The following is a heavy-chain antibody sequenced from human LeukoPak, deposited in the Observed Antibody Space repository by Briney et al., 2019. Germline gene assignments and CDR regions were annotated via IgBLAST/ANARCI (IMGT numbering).Heavy chain of an antibody. CDR1: GFTFSNYG. CDR3: AKDLTYYYDSTGYYFDY. Sequence: GGSLRLSCAASGFTFSNYGMHWVRQAPGKGLEWVAVIWSDGNNKYYADSVKGRFTISRDNSKNTLYLQLNSLRAEDTAIYYCAKDLTYYYDSTGYYFDYWGQGTLVTVSS. CDR2: IWSDGNNK. D-gene: IGHD3-22*01. V-gene: IGHV3-33*06. J-gene: IGHJ4*02.